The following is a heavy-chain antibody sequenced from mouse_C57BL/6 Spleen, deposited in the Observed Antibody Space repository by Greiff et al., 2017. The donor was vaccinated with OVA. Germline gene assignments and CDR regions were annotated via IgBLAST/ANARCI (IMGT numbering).Heavy chain of an antibody. CDR1: GYVSSSSW. V-gene: IGHV1-82*01. CDR3: AREITTVEPMDY. CDR2: IYPGDGDT. J-gene: IGHJ4*01. Sequence: QVQLKQSGPELVKLGASVKISCKALGYVSSSSWLHWVKQRPGRGFGWFGRIYPGDGDTNYNGKFKGKATLTADKSSSTAYMQLSSLTSEDSAVYFCAREITTVEPMDYWGQGTSVTVSS. D-gene: IGHD1-1*01.